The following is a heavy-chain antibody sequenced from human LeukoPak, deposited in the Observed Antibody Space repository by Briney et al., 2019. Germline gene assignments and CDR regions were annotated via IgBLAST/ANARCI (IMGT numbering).Heavy chain of an antibody. J-gene: IGHJ4*02. CDR2: IYYSGST. V-gene: IGHV4-59*01. CDR3: AREDYGGNSGI. CDR1: GGSISSYY. D-gene: IGHD4-23*01. Sequence: SETLTLTCTASGGSISSYYWSWVRQPPGKGLEWIGYIYYSGSTNYNPSLKSRVTISVDTSNNQFSLKLSSVTAADTAVYYCAREDYGGNSGIWGQGTLVTVSS.